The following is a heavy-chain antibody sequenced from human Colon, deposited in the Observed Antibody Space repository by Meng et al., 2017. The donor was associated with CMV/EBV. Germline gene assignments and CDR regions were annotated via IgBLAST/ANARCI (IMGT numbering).Heavy chain of an antibody. CDR1: GYSISSGYF. Sequence: SETRSLTCSVSGYSISSGYFWGWIRQPPGKGLEWVAIGYHSGFTSYNPSLESRVTMSADTSRNHFSLKLTSVTAADSAVYYCARVRVDYGGDAFDIWGQGTKVTVSS. J-gene: IGHJ3*02. CDR2: GYHSGFT. D-gene: IGHD3-16*01. V-gene: IGHV4-38-2*02. CDR3: ARVRVDYGGDAFDI.